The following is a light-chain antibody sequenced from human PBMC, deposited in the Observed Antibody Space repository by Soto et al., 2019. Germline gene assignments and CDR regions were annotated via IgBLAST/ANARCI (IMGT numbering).Light chain of an antibody. CDR1: QSISSH. J-gene: IGKJ1*01. CDR3: QQSYRTHRT. CDR2: RAS. Sequence: DIQMTQSPSSLSASVGDRVTITCRAGQSISSHLNWYQQKPGKAPKLLIYRASSLQSGVPPRFSGSGSGTDFTFTISSLQPEDFATYYCQQSYRTHRTFGQGTKVEIK. V-gene: IGKV1-39*01.